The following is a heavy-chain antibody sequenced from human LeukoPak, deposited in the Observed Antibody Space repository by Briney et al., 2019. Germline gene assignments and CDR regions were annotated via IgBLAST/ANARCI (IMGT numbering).Heavy chain of an antibody. J-gene: IGHJ6*03. Sequence: GGSLRLSCAASGFTFSSYGMHWVRQAPGKGLEWVAFIRYDGSNKYYADSVKGRFTISRDNSKNTLYLQMNSLRAEDTAVYYCAKVGEWQQLATIYYYYYMDVWGKGTTVTISS. CDR3: AKVGEWQQLATIYYYYYMDV. CDR2: IRYDGSNK. CDR1: GFTFSSYG. D-gene: IGHD6-13*01. V-gene: IGHV3-30*02.